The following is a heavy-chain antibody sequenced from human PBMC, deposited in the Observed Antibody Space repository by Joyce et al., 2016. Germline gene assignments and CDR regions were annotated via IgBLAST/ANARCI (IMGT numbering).Heavy chain of an antibody. V-gene: IGHV3-30*18. J-gene: IGHJ4*02. CDR2: ISDDGIYK. CDR3: AKILTATYSSGWFLDY. Sequence: QVQLVESGGGVVQPGRSLRLSCAASGLTLSNYGVHWFRQVPGKGLEWVAVISDDGIYKYYADSVKGRFTISRDNSKNTVFLEMNSLRTEDTAVYYCAKILTATYSSGWFLDYWGQGTLVTVSS. CDR1: GLTLSNYG. D-gene: IGHD6-25*01.